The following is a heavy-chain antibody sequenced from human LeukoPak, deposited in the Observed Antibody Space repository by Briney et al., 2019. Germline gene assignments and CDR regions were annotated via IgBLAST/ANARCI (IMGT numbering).Heavy chain of an antibody. Sequence: SETLSLTCTVSGVSISSSNSYWGWIRQPPGKGLEWIGSIYYSGNTYYNASLKSQVSISIDTSKNQFSLRLTSVTAADTAVYYCARADYSSTWSHDYYYMDVWGKGTTVTVSS. V-gene: IGHV4-39*01. CDR1: GVSISSSNSY. D-gene: IGHD6-13*01. J-gene: IGHJ6*03. CDR2: IYYSGNT. CDR3: ARADYSSTWSHDYYYMDV.